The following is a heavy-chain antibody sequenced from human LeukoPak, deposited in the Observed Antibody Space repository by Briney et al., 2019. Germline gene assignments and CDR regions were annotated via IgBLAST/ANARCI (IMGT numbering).Heavy chain of an antibody. V-gene: IGHV3-74*01. J-gene: IGHJ4*02. D-gene: IGHD2/OR15-2a*01. Sequence: PGGSLRLSCAASGFTFSSYSMNWVRQAPGKGLEWVSRINYDGTSTTYADSVKGRFTVSRDNGKKTVSLQINSLRPDDTAVYYCAREANTAFDYWGQGTLVTVSS. CDR3: AREANTAFDY. CDR2: INYDGTST. CDR1: GFTFSSYS.